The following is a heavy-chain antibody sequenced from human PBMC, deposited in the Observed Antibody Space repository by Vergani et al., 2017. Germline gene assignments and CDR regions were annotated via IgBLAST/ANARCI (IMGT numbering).Heavy chain of an antibody. Sequence: QVQLVQSGAEVKKPGASVTVSCKASGYTFTSYAMHWVRQAPGQRLEWMGWINAGNGNTKYSQKFQGRVTITRDTSASTAYMELSSPKASDTAMYYCARGVYDSSGWAGYWGQGTLVTVSS. CDR1: GYTFTSYA. V-gene: IGHV1-3*01. CDR2: INAGNGNT. J-gene: IGHJ4*02. D-gene: IGHD3-22*01. CDR3: ARGVYDSSGWAGY.